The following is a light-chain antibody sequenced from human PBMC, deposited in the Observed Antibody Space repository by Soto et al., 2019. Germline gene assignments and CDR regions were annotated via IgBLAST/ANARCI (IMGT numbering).Light chain of an antibody. Sequence: QSALTQPASVSGSPGQSITISCTGTSSDVGGYNYVSWYQQHPGKAPKLMIDEVSNRPSGVSNRFSGSKSGNTASLTISGLQAEDEADYYCSSYTSSRTLVFGGGTKLTVL. V-gene: IGLV2-14*01. J-gene: IGLJ2*01. CDR3: SSYTSSRTLV. CDR1: SSDVGGYNY. CDR2: EVS.